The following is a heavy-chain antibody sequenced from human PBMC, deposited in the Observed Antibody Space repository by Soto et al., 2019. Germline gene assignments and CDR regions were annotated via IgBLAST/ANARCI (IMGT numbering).Heavy chain of an antibody. D-gene: IGHD3-9*01. V-gene: IGHV2-70*01. J-gene: IGHJ4*02. CDR2: IDWGDDK. Sequence: GSGPTLVNPTQTLTLTCTFSGFSLTTSGMCVTWIRQPPGKALERLALIDWGDDKYYNTSLMTRLTLSKDTSKNQVVLTMNNMDPVDTGTYYCARMLKGGTFDWIPIDYWGQGTLVTVSS. CDR1: GFSLTTSGMC. CDR3: ARMLKGGTFDWIPIDY.